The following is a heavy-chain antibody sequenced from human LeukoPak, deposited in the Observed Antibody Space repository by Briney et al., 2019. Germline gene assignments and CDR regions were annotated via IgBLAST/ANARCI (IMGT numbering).Heavy chain of an antibody. J-gene: IGHJ4*02. CDR3: AKRGPDCSGGSCYSRYFDY. D-gene: IGHD2-15*01. CDR2: ISYDGSNK. Sequence: GRSLRLSCAASGFTFSNFGMHWVRQAPGTGLEWMAVISYDGSNKYYADSVKGRFTISRDNSKNTLYLQMNSLRAEDTAVYYCAKRGPDCSGGSCYSRYFDYWGQGTLVTVSS. CDR1: GFTFSNFG. V-gene: IGHV3-30*18.